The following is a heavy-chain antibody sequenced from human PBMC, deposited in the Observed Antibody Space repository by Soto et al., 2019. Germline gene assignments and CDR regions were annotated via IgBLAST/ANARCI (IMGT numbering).Heavy chain of an antibody. V-gene: IGHV4-30-4*01. CDR1: GGSISSNDYY. Sequence: SETLSLTCTVSGGSISSNDYYWSWIRQPPGKGLEWIGYIYYSGSTYYNPSLKSRVTISADTSKTQFSLKLTSVTAADTAVYYCARGRYNWSQGAFDIWGQGTVVTVSS. CDR2: IYYSGST. D-gene: IGHD1-20*01. CDR3: ARGRYNWSQGAFDI. J-gene: IGHJ3*02.